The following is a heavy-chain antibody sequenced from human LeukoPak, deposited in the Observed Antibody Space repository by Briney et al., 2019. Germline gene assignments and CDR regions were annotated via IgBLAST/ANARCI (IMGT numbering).Heavy chain of an antibody. CDR3: ASVGPKQWLLGSMVSSDY. J-gene: IGHJ4*02. V-gene: IGHV3-21*05. CDR2: IGGSSSYI. Sequence: GGSLRLSCPASGFTFISYSMSWASQPPGKGMELDTLIGGSSSYIYYADSMKSRFTISTATAKNSLYLQITSLTTTSTVVYYCASVGPKQWLLGSMVSSDYWGQGTLVTVSS. CDR1: GFTFISYS. D-gene: IGHD3-22*01.